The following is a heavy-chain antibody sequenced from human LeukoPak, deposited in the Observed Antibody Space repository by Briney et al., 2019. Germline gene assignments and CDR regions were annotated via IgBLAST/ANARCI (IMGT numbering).Heavy chain of an antibody. CDR2: INPKTGGT. CDR3: AKLSTT. D-gene: IGHD2/OR15-2a*01. V-gene: IGHV1-2*02. CDR1: GYTFTDSY. J-gene: IGHJ4*02. Sequence: ASVKVPCKASGYTFTDSYIHWVRQAPGRGLECMGWINPKTGGTNYVQKFQGRVTMTADTSISTVYMELTGLKSDDTAVYYCAKLSTTWGPGTLVIVSS.